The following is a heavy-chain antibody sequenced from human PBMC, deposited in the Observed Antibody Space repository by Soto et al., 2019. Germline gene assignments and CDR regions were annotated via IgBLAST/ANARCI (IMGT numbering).Heavy chain of an antibody. Sequence: QITLRESGPTLVKPTQTLTLTCTFSGFSLNTPGAGVGWIRQPPGKALEWLALIYWNDDKRFSPSLKSKLTITKDPSRNQVVLTMTNMDPVDTATYYCAHRGYGDYPRDNWFDPWGQGTLVTVSS. CDR1: GFSLNTPGAG. CDR2: IYWNDDK. V-gene: IGHV2-5*01. CDR3: AHRGYGDYPRDNWFDP. J-gene: IGHJ5*02. D-gene: IGHD4-17*01.